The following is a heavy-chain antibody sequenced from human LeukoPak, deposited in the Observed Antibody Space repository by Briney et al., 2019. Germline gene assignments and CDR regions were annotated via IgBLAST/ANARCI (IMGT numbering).Heavy chain of an antibody. CDR1: GFTFSIYA. J-gene: IGHJ4*02. CDR2: ISDTGATT. V-gene: IGHV3-23*01. D-gene: IGHD2-8*01. CDR3: AKDTSIGRYCTNGVCSPFDC. Sequence: HPGGSLRLSCAGSGFTFSIYAMSWVRQAPGKGLEWVSAISDTGATTYDADSVKGRFTISRDNSRSTLYLQMNSLRAEDTALYYCAKDTSIGRYCTNGVCSPFDCWGQGTLVTVSS.